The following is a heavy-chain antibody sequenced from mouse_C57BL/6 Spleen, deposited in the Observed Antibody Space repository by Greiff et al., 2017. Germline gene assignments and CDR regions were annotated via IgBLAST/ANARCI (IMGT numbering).Heavy chain of an antibody. CDR2: INPNNGGT. CDR1: GYTFTDYN. D-gene: IGHD4-1*01. J-gene: IGHJ4*01. Sequence: VQLQQSGPELVKPGASVKMSCKASGYTFTDYNMHWVKQSHGKSLEWIGYINPNNGGTSYNQKFKGKATLTVNKSSSTAYMELRSLTSEDSAVYYCARSPAGTDYYAMDYWGQGTSVTVSS. CDR3: ARSPAGTDYYAMDY. V-gene: IGHV1-22*01.